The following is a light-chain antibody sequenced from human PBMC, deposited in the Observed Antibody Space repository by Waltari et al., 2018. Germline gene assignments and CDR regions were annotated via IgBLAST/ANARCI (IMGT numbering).Light chain of an antibody. J-gene: IGLJ3*02. CDR2: EVT. V-gene: IGLV2-8*01. CDR1: STDGAWYEP. CDR3: SSYAGGSSLM. Sequence: QSALTQPPSASGPPGQSITTSCTGLSTDGAWYEPGVGYQQHPGKAPKLLIYEVTKRPSGVPDRFSGSKSDNTASLAVSGLQAEDEADYYCSSYAGGSSLMFGGGTKLTVL.